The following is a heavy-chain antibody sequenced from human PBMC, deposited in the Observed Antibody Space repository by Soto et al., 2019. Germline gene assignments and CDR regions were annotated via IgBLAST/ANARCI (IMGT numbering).Heavy chain of an antibody. CDR3: VRDLAAAGGGGMDV. D-gene: IGHD6-13*01. J-gene: IGHJ6*02. V-gene: IGHV1-8*01. Sequence: QVQLVQSGAEVKKPGASVKVSCKASGYTFTSYDINWVRQATGQGLEWMGWMNPNSGNTGYAQKFQGRVTMTRNTSISTAYMELSSLRSEDTAVYYCVRDLAAAGGGGMDVWGQGTTVTVSS. CDR1: GYTFTSYD. CDR2: MNPNSGNT.